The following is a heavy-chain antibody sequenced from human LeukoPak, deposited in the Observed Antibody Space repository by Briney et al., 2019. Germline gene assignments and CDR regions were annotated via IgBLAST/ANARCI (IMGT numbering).Heavy chain of an antibody. J-gene: IGHJ5*02. D-gene: IGHD1-26*01. V-gene: IGHV1-18*01. Sequence: ASVQVSRKASGYTFTNYIISWVRQAPGQGVEWMGWISSYNGNTNYAQKLQGRVTITTDTSTATAYMALRSLRSDDTPVYYCARGGNYFRFDPWGQGNLVTVSS. CDR3: ARGGNYFRFDP. CDR2: ISSYNGNT. CDR1: GYTFTNYI.